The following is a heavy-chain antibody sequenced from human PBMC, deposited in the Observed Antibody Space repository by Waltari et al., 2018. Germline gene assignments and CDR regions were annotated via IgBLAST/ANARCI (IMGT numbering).Heavy chain of an antibody. CDR3: ARQNYYDSSLYNYPLEY. CDR2: IRGGDRRT. CDR1: GFIFTGYA. D-gene: IGHD3-22*01. V-gene: IGHV3-23*01. Sequence: EVQLLESGGGLIQPGGSLRRSCAGSGFIFTGYAINGVRRAPGHGLEGLTDIRGGDRRTQYAGSVKGRFTIARDNSKNTLYLQMNGLRVGDTAVYFCARQNYYDSSLYNYPLEYWGRGTLVSVSS. J-gene: IGHJ4*02.